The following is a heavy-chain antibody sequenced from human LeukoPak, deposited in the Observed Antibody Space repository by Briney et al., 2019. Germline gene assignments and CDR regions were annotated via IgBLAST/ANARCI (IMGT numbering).Heavy chain of an antibody. CDR2: IYYSGST. Sequence: SETLSLTCTVSGGSISSSSYYWGWIRQPPGKGLEWIGSIYYSGSTYYNPSLKSRVTISVDTSKNQFSLKLSSVTAADTAVYYCARQAAAGTYYYYYMDVWGKGTTVTVS. CDR1: GGSISSSSYY. V-gene: IGHV4-39*01. CDR3: ARQAAAGTYYYYYMDV. J-gene: IGHJ6*03. D-gene: IGHD6-13*01.